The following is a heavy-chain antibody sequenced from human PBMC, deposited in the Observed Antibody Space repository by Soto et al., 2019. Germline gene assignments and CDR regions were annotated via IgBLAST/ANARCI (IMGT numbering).Heavy chain of an antibody. D-gene: IGHD4-4*01. CDR1: GFTFSSYW. CDR3: ARATRGSTVTLFHAIYYYGMDV. CDR2: IKQDGSEK. V-gene: IGHV3-7*03. J-gene: IGHJ6*02. Sequence: HPGGSLRLSCAASGFTFSSYWMSWVRQAPGKGLEWVANIKQDGSEKYYVDSVKGRFTISRGNAKNSLYLQMNSLRAEDTAVYYCARATRGSTVTLFHAIYYYGMDVWGQGTTVTVSS.